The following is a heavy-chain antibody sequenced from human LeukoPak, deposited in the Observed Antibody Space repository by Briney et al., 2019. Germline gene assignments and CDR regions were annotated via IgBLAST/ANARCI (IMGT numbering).Heavy chain of an antibody. Sequence: PGGSLRLSCAASGFTFSSYAMHWVRQAPGKGLEWVAVISYDGSNKYYADSVKGRFTISRDNSKNTLYLQMNSLRAEDTAVYYCARYFDWFLFDYWGQGTLVTVSS. CDR3: ARYFDWFLFDY. CDR2: ISYDGSNK. J-gene: IGHJ4*02. D-gene: IGHD3-9*01. CDR1: GFTFSSYA. V-gene: IGHV3-30*04.